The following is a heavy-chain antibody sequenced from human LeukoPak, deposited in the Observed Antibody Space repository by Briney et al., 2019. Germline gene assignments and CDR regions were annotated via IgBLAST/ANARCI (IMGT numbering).Heavy chain of an antibody. Sequence: ASVKVSYKASGYTFTNYDINWVRQATGQGLEWMGWMNPNSGNTNYAQKFQGRVTMTRNTSISTAYMELSSLRSEDTAVYYCARNGQQVRYFQHWGQGTLVTVSS. J-gene: IGHJ1*01. V-gene: IGHV1-8*01. CDR1: GYTFTNYD. CDR2: MNPNSGNT. D-gene: IGHD6-13*01. CDR3: ARNGQQVRYFQH.